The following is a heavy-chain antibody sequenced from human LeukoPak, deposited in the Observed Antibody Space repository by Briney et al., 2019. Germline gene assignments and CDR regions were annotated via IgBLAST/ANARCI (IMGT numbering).Heavy chain of an antibody. CDR2: ISAYNGNT. J-gene: IGHJ4*02. Sequence: ASVKVSCKASGGPFSNYGISWVRQAPGQGLEWMGWISAYNGNTNYAQKLQGRVTMTTDTSTSTAYMELRSLRSDDTAVYYCARDGGSWSQSQGFDYWGQGTLVTVSS. D-gene: IGHD6-13*01. CDR1: GGPFSNYG. CDR3: ARDGGSWSQSQGFDY. V-gene: IGHV1-18*01.